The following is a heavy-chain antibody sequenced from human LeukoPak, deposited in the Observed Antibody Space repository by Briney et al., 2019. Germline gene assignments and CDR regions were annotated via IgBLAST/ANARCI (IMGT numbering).Heavy chain of an antibody. CDR1: GFTLSDYW. Sequence: GGSLRLSCAASGFTLSDYWMNWVRQVPGKGPVWVSHISPDGRNIAYADSVKGRFTISRDSAKNTLYLQMNSLRAGDTAVYYCVRDGGGTTPYDCWGQGTLVTVSS. CDR2: ISPDGRNI. CDR3: VRDGGGTTPYDC. V-gene: IGHV3-74*01. J-gene: IGHJ4*02. D-gene: IGHD1-7*01.